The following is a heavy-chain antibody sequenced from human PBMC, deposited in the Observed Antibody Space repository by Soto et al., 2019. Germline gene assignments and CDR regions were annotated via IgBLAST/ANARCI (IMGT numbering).Heavy chain of an antibody. CDR3: ARDGRGYSYGPNAFDI. J-gene: IGHJ3*02. V-gene: IGHV3-53*01. CDR2: IYSGDST. Sequence: GGSLRLSCAASGFTVSNNYMSWVRQAPGKGLEWVSVIYSGDSTYYADSVTGRFTISRDNSKNTLYLQMNSLRAEDTAVYYCARDGRGYSYGPNAFDIWGQGTMVT. D-gene: IGHD5-12*01. CDR1: GFTVSNNY.